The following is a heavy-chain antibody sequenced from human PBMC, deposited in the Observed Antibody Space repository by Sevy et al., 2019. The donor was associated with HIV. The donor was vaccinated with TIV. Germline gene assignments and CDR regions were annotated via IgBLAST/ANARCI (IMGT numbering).Heavy chain of an antibody. CDR3: AREGRDGYKKVFDY. D-gene: IGHD5-12*01. Sequence: ASVKVSCKASGGTFSSYAISWVRQAPGQGLEWMGGIIPIFGTANYAQKFQGRVTITADESTSTAYMELSSLRSEDTAGYYCAREGRDGYKKVFDYWGQGTLVTVSS. CDR1: GGTFSSYA. CDR2: IIPIFGTA. J-gene: IGHJ4*02. V-gene: IGHV1-69*13.